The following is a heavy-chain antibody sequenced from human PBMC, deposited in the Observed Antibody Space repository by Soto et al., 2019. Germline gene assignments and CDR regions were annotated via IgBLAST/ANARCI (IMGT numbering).Heavy chain of an antibody. CDR3: AKGGQPGGDYYYYYYMDV. D-gene: IGHD3-10*01. V-gene: IGHV3-23*01. CDR2: ISGSGGST. J-gene: IGHJ6*03. CDR1: GFTFSSYA. Sequence: GGSLRLSCAASGFTFSSYAMSWVRQAPGKGLEWVSAISGSGGSTYYADSVKGRFTISRDNSKNTLYLQMNSLRAEDTAVYYCAKGGQPGGDYYYYYYMDVWGKGTTVTVSS.